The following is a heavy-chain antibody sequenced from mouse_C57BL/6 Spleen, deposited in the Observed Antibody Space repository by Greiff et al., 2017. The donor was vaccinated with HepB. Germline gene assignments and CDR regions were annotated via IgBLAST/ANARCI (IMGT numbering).Heavy chain of an antibody. V-gene: IGHV1-26*01. D-gene: IGHD1-1*01. CDR1: GYTFTDYY. Sequence: EVQLQQSGPELVKPGASVKISCKASGYTFTDYYMNWVKQSHGKSLEWIGDINPNNGGTSYNQKFKGKATLTVDKSSSTAYMELRSLTSEDSAVYYGASRTTVVRAMDYWGQGTSVTVSS. CDR2: INPNNGGT. CDR3: ASRTTVVRAMDY. J-gene: IGHJ4*01.